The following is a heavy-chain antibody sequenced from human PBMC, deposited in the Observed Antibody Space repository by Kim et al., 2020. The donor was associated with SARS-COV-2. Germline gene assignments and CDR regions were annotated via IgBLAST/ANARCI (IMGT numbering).Heavy chain of an antibody. D-gene: IGHD4-4*01. CDR3: ASHTKYSNYVLEYYYYGMDV. CDR1: GYTFTSYY. Sequence: ASVKVSCKASGYTFTSYYMHWVRQAPGQGLEWMGIINPSGGSTSYAQKFQGRVTMTRDTSTSTVYMELSSLRSEDTAVYYCASHTKYSNYVLEYYYYGMDVWGQGTTVTVSS. CDR2: INPSGGST. J-gene: IGHJ6*02. V-gene: IGHV1-46*01.